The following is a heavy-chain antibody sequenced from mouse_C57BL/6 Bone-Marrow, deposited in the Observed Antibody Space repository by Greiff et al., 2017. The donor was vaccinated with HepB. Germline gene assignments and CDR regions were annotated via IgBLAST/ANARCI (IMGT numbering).Heavy chain of an antibody. CDR2: IYPRSGNT. Sequence: LVESGAELARPGASVKLSCKASGYTFTSYGISWVKQRTGQGLEWIGEIYPRSGNTYYNEKFKGKATLTADKSSSTAYMELRSLTSEDSAVYFCARGYYGSSYYFDYWGQGTTLTVSS. D-gene: IGHD1-1*01. J-gene: IGHJ2*01. V-gene: IGHV1-81*01. CDR3: ARGYYGSSYYFDY. CDR1: GYTFTSYG.